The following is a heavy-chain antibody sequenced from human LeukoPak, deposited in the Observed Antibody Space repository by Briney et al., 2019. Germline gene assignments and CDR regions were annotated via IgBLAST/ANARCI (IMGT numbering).Heavy chain of an antibody. Sequence: ASGTLSLTCTVSGGSISSGDSYWSWIRQPPGKGLEWIGYIYYSGSTHYNPSLKGRLTISVDTSKNQFSLKLSSVTAADTAVYYCARGEILWRWFDPWGQGTLVTVSS. CDR2: IYYSGST. V-gene: IGHV4-30-4*01. CDR1: GGSISSGDSY. CDR3: ARGEILWRWFDP. J-gene: IGHJ5*02. D-gene: IGHD2-21*01.